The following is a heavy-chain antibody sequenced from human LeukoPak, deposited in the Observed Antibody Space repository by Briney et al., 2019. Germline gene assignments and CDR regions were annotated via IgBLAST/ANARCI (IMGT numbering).Heavy chain of an antibody. CDR2: IYYSGST. J-gene: IGHJ6*03. CDR1: GGSISSYY. D-gene: IGHD2-8*01. CDR3: ARMQVGYCTNGVCYGDYYYYYMDV. V-gene: IGHV4-59*01. Sequence: SETLSLTCTVSGGSISSYYWSWIRQPPGKGLEWIGYIYYSGSTNYNPSLKSRVTISVDTSKNQFSLKLSSVTAAETAVYYCARMQVGYCTNGVCYGDYYYYYMDVWGKGTTVTVSS.